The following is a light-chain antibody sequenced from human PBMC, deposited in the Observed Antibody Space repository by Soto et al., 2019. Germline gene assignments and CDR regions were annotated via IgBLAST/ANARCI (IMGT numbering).Light chain of an antibody. V-gene: IGKV1-8*01. CDR2: AAS. Sequence: AIRMTQSPSSFSASTGDRVTITCRASQGISSYLAWYQQKPGKAPKLLIYAASTLQSGVPSRFSGSGSGTDFTLTIGCLQSEDFATYYCQQYYSYPRTFDQGTKVEIK. J-gene: IGKJ1*01. CDR1: QGISSY. CDR3: QQYYSYPRT.